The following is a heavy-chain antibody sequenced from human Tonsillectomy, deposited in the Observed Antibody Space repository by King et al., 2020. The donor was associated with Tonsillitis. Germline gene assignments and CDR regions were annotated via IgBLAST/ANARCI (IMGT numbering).Heavy chain of an antibody. J-gene: IGHJ5*02. CDR1: VGSISGYY. V-gene: IGHV4-59*01. CDR3: AREVVGASTNWFDP. D-gene: IGHD2-15*01. Sequence: QLQESGPGLVKPSETLALTCTVSVGSISGYYWTWIRQPPGKGLEWIGDIYYTVRTNYNPSLKSRVTISLDTSRNQFSLRLTSVTAADTAVYYCAREVVGASTNWFDPWGQGTLVTVSS. CDR2: IYYTVRT.